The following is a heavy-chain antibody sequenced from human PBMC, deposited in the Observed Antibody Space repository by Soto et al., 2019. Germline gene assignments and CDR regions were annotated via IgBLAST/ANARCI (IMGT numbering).Heavy chain of an antibody. CDR3: TTGGADYDILTGYIMVY. J-gene: IGHJ4*02. CDR2: IKSKTDGGTT. V-gene: IGHV3-15*01. Sequence: PGGSLRLSCAASGFTFSNAWMSWVRQAPGKGLEWVGRIKSKTDGGTTDYAAPVKGRFTIPRDDSKNTLYLQMNSLKTEDTAVYYCTTGGADYDILTGYIMVYWGQGTLVTVSS. D-gene: IGHD3-9*01. CDR1: GFTFSNAW.